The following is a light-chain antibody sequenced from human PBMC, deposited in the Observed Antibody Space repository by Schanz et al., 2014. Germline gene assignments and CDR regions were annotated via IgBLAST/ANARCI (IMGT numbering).Light chain of an antibody. CDR1: QSVSSN. V-gene: IGKV3D-15*01. Sequence: EIVMTQSPATLSVSPGERATLSCRASQSVSSNLAWYQQKPGQAPRLLIYGASSRATGIPDRFSGSGSGTDFTLTISRLEPEDFAVYYCQHYHSWPYTFGQGSKLDIK. CDR3: QHYHSWPYT. CDR2: GAS. J-gene: IGKJ2*01.